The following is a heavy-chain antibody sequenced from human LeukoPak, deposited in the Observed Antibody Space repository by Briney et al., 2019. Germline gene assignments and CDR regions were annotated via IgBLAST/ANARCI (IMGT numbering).Heavy chain of an antibody. D-gene: IGHD6-13*01. CDR3: AKGRGYSSSWYATLEYYFDY. J-gene: IGHJ4*02. V-gene: IGHV3-30*18. CDR2: ISYDGSNK. Sequence: QPGGSLRLSCAASGFTFSSYGMHWVRQAPGKGLEWVAVISYDGSNKYYADSVKGRFTISRDNSKNTLYPQMNSLRAEDTAVYYCAKGRGYSSSWYATLEYYFDYWGQGTLVTVSS. CDR1: GFTFSSYG.